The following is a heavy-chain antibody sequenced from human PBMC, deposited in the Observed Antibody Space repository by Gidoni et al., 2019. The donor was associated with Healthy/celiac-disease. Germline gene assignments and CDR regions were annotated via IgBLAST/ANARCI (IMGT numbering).Heavy chain of an antibody. J-gene: IGHJ6*02. V-gene: IGHV4-34*01. CDR1: GGSFSGYY. CDR3: ARRSGRVRGVISAHRTPKDYYYYGMDV. CDR2: INHSGST. D-gene: IGHD3-10*01. Sequence: QVQLQQWGAGLLKPSETLSLTCAVYGGSFSGYYWSWIRPPPGKGLEWIGEINHSGSTNYNPSLKSRVTISVDTSKNQFSLKLSSVTAADTAVYYCARRSGRVRGVISAHRTPKDYYYYGMDVWGQGTTVTVSS.